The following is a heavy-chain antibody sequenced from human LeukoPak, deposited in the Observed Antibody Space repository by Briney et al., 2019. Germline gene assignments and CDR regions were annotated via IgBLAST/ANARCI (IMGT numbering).Heavy chain of an antibody. D-gene: IGHD3/OR15-3a*01. CDR1: GDSIISNIYW. CDR3: ARRRHNFDFYDV. J-gene: IGHJ3*01. Sequence: SATLSFTCTVSGDSIISNIYWWDWVRVPPGKGLERIGATFYTGRTFYSPSLKNRVTISVDKSKNQFPLHLSSATAADTAVYYCARRRHNFDFYDVWGQGTRVTVSS. V-gene: IGHV4-39*01. CDR2: TFYTGRT.